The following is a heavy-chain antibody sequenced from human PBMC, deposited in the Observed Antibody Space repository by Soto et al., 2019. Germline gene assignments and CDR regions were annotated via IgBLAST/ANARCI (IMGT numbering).Heavy chain of an antibody. J-gene: IGHJ6*04. CDR3: ARARALRFLEWPPAGSFSGMDV. CDR1: GYTFTGYY. CDR2: INPNSGGT. V-gene: IGHV1-2*02. Sequence: GASVKVSCKASGYTFTGYYMHWVRQAPGQGLEWMGWINPNSGGTNYAQKFQGRVTMTRDTSISTAYMELSRLRSDDTAVYYCARARALRFLEWPPAGSFSGMDVWGKGTTVTVSS. D-gene: IGHD3-3*01.